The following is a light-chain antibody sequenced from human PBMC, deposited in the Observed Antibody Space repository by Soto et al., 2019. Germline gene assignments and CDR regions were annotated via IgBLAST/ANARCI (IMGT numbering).Light chain of an antibody. CDR3: SSYTTSNIVV. J-gene: IGLJ1*01. CDR1: SSDVGAHNY. V-gene: IGLV2-14*03. CDR2: DVS. Sequence: QSALTQPDSVSGSPGQSMTIFCTGTSSDVGAHNYASWYQQHPGKAPKLIIYDVSNRPSGVSNRFSGSKSGNTASLTISGLQTEDEADYYCSSYTTSNIVVFGTGT.